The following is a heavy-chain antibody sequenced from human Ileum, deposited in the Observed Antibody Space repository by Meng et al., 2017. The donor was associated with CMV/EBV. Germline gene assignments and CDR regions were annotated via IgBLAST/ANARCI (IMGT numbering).Heavy chain of an antibody. J-gene: IGHJ4*02. V-gene: IGHV4-30-2*01. CDR1: GSISSGTYS. D-gene: IGHD4-23*01. CDR3: ARGPLSVTPHRHFDY. Sequence: GSISSGTYSWSWIRQPPGKGLEWIGYIYHSGSTYYNPSLKSRLTISLDKTKNQFSLNLTSVTAADTSVYYCARGPLSVTPHRHFDYWGQGTLVTVSS. CDR2: IYHSGST.